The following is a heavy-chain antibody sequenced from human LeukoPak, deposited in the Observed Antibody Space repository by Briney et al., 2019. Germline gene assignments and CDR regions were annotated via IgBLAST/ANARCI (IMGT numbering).Heavy chain of an antibody. V-gene: IGHV4-61*03. J-gene: IGHJ3*02. Sequence: SETLSLTCTVSGDSVSSGVYFCSCIRQPRGKGLEWIGYISYSGSTNYNPSVKSRVTISVDTKHVSLKLSSVTAADTAVYYCAREHPGAFDIWGQGTLVTVSS. CDR3: AREHPGAFDI. CDR2: ISYSGST. CDR1: GDSVSSGVYF. D-gene: IGHD7-27*01.